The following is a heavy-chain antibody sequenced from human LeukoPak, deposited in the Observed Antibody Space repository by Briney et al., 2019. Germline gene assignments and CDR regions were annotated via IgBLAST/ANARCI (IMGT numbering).Heavy chain of an antibody. CDR1: GFTFSSYG. Sequence: GGSLRLSCAASGFTFSSYGMHWVRQAPGKGLEWVAVIWYDGSNKYYADSVKGRFTISRDNSKNTLYLQMNSLRAEDTAVYYCAKDGGDYASIDYWGQGTLVTVSP. CDR2: IWYDGSNK. J-gene: IGHJ4*02. V-gene: IGHV3-33*06. CDR3: AKDGGDYASIDY. D-gene: IGHD4-17*01.